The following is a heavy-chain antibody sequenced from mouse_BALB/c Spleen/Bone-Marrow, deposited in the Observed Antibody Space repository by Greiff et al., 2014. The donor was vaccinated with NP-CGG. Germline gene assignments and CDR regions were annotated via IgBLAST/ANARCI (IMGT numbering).Heavy chain of an antibody. CDR2: INPNNGGT. CDR1: GYTFTEYT. D-gene: IGHD2-3*01. CDR3: ARGWLLRHYFDY. V-gene: IGHV1-22*01. Sequence: VQLQQSGPELVKPGASVKISCKTSGYTFTEYTMHWVKQSHGKSLEWIGSINPNNGGTSYNQKFKGKATLTVDKSSSTAYMELRSLTFEDSAVYYCARGWLLRHYFDYWGHGTTLTVSS. J-gene: IGHJ2*01.